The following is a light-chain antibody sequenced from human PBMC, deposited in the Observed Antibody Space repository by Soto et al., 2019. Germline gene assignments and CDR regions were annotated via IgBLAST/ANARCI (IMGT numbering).Light chain of an antibody. V-gene: IGKV1-9*01. CDR3: QQLNSYPIT. CDR1: HDITNY. Sequence: DVEMTKSRSSGCLSVCDRVTIAFHASHDITNYLNWYQQKPGKAPKLLIYKASTLKSGVPSRFSGSGSGTELTLTISSLQPEDFATYYCQQLNSYPITFGQGTRLEIK. CDR2: KAS. J-gene: IGKJ5*01.